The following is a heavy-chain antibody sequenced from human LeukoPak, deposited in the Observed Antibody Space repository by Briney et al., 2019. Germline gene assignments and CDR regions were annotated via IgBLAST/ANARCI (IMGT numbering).Heavy chain of an antibody. D-gene: IGHD3-22*01. CDR3: AKDGSGYYLDY. V-gene: IGHV3-30*04. J-gene: IGHJ4*02. CDR2: ISYDGSNK. Sequence: AGGSLRLSCTASGFTFGDYAMSWFRQAPGKGLEWVAVISYDGSNKYYADSVKGRFTISRDNSKNTLYLQMNSLRAEDTAVYYCAKDGSGYYLDYWGQGTLVTVSS. CDR1: GFTFGDYA.